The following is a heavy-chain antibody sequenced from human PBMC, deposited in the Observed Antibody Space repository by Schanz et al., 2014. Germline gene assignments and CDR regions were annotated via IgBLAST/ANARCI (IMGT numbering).Heavy chain of an antibody. D-gene: IGHD3-3*01. V-gene: IGHV1-2*02. Sequence: QVHLVQSGAEVKEPGSSVKVSCKPSGGTFVTFFFTWVRQAPGQGLEWMGWINPDSGGTNYAQKFQGRVTMTRDMSINTAYMELSRLRSDDSAVYYCASDFWSGYSHYYYGLDVWGQGTTVTVSS. CDR3: ASDFWSGYSHYYYGLDV. J-gene: IGHJ6*02. CDR1: GGTFVTFF. CDR2: INPDSGGT.